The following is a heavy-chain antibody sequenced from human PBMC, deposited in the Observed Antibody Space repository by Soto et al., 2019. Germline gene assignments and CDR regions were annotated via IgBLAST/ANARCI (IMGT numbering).Heavy chain of an antibody. D-gene: IGHD2-15*01. CDR3: AKDGHRQDWYYHLDV. CDR2: LDAGGGDT. Sequence: EEQLLESGGDLVQPGGSLRLSCAASGFTFSDHAMTWVRQAPGKELQWVSTLDAGGGDTGDADSVRGRFTISRDNTKNTLSVQMNNLRPEDTAVYYSAKDGHRQDWYYHLDVWGKGTTVTVSS. CDR1: GFTFSDHA. V-gene: IGHV3-23*01. J-gene: IGHJ6*03.